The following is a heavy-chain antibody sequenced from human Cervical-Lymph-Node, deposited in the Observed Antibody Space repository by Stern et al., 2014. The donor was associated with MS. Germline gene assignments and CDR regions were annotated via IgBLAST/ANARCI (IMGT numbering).Heavy chain of an antibody. CDR3: VREGESLKNFDY. J-gene: IGHJ4*02. Sequence: VQLVESGAEVKKPGASVKVSCKASGNTLTRYYMHWVRQAPGQVLEWVALINPRDASTNYAQKLRGRVTMTRDTSTSTVYMELTSLRSEDTAVYFCVREGESLKNFDYWGQGTLVTVSS. CDR1: GNTLTRYY. CDR2: INPRDAST. V-gene: IGHV1-46*04.